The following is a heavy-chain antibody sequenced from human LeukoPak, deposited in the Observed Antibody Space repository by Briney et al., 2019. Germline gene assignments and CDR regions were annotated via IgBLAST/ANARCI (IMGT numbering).Heavy chain of an antibody. V-gene: IGHV4-59*08. Sequence: SETLSLTCTASGGSISSYYWSWIRQPPGKGLEWIGYIYYSGSTNYNPSLKSRVTISVDTSKNQFSLKLSSVTAADTAVYYCARLIGSSSSGYYGAFDIWGQGTMVTVSS. CDR1: GGSISSYY. CDR2: IYYSGST. D-gene: IGHD3-22*01. CDR3: ARLIGSSSSGYYGAFDI. J-gene: IGHJ3*02.